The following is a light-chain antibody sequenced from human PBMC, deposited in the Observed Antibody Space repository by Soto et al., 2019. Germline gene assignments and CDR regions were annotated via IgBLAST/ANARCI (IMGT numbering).Light chain of an antibody. J-gene: IGKJ2*01. CDR2: EAY. CDR1: QDIGNY. V-gene: IGKV1-33*01. CDR3: QQCDNLPFT. Sequence: DIQMTQSPSSLSASVGDRVIISCRASQDIGNYINWYQHKPGKAPRLLIYEAYNLEAGVPSMFSGGGSGTDFNLTISSLQPEDIGTYDCQQCDNLPFTFGLGTKLEIK.